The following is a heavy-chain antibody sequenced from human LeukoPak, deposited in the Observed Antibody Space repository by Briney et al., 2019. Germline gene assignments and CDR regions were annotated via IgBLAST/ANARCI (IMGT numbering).Heavy chain of an antibody. CDR3: ARLFSEAAGRNYWFDP. Sequence: GESLKISCKGSGYSFTSYWIGWVRQMPGKGLEWMGIIYPGDSDTRYSPSFQGQVTISADKSISTAYLQWSSLKASDTAVYYCARLFSEAAGRNYWFDPWGQGTLVTVSS. CDR1: GYSFTSYW. D-gene: IGHD6-13*01. V-gene: IGHV5-51*01. CDR2: IYPGDSDT. J-gene: IGHJ5*02.